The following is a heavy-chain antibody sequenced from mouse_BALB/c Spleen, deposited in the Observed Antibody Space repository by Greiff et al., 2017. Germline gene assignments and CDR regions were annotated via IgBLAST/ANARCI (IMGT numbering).Heavy chain of an antibody. CDR3: ASHYGSSWYFDV. V-gene: IGHV3-2*02. J-gene: IGHJ1*01. CDR2: ISYSGST. CDR1: GYSITSDYA. Sequence: EVKLVESGPGLVKPSQSLSLTCTVTGYSITSDYAWNWIRQFPGNKLEWMGYISYSGSTSYNPSLKSRISITRDTSKNQFFLQLNSVTTEDTATYYCASHYGSSWYFDVWGAGTTVTVSS. D-gene: IGHD1-1*01.